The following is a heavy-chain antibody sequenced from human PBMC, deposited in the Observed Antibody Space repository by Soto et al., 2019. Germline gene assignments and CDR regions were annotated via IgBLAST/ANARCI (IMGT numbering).Heavy chain of an antibody. Sequence: PGGSLRLSCAASGFTFSSYAMSWVRQAPGKGLEWVSAISGSGGSTYYADSVKGRFTISRDNSKNTLYLQMNSLRAEDTAVYYCAKGPSTYYYDSSGYYYFDYWGQGTLVTVSS. D-gene: IGHD3-22*01. J-gene: IGHJ4*02. CDR2: ISGSGGST. V-gene: IGHV3-23*01. CDR1: GFTFSSYA. CDR3: AKGPSTYYYDSSGYYYFDY.